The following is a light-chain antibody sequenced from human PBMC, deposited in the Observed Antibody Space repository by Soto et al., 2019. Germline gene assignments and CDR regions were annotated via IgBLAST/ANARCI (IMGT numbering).Light chain of an antibody. CDR1: SSDVGDYNF. V-gene: IGLV2-14*03. J-gene: IGLJ1*01. Sequence: QSVLTQPASVSGSPGQSITISCTGTSSDVGDYNFVSWYQQHPGKAPKLMIYEVTSRPSGVSNRFSGSKSGNTASLTISGLQAEDEADYYCNSYTTSSTLVFGTGTKLTVL. CDR2: EVT. CDR3: NSYTTSSTLV.